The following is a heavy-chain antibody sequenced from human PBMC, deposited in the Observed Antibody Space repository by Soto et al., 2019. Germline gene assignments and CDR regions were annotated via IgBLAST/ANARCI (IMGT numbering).Heavy chain of an antibody. CDR2: IYATGTT. CDR1: GASISGYY. D-gene: IGHD1-1*01. V-gene: IGHV4-4*07. CDR3: VRDGTKTLRDRFDP. J-gene: IGHJ5*02. Sequence: SETLSLTCTVSGASISGYYWSWIRKSAGKGLEWIGRIYATGTTDYNPSLKSRVLMSVDTSKKQFSLRLRSVTAADTAVYYCVRDGTKTLRDRFDPWGQGISVTVSS.